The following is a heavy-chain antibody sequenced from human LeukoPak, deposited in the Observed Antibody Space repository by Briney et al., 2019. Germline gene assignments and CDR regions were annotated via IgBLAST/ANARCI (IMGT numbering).Heavy chain of an antibody. Sequence: GGSLRLSCAASGFTFSSYEMNWVRQAPGKGLEWVSYISSSGSTIYYADSVKGRFTISRDNAKNSLYLQMNSLRAEDTAVYYCAKDFYRSGWYAYMDVWGKGTTVTISS. D-gene: IGHD6-19*01. CDR3: AKDFYRSGWYAYMDV. CDR1: GFTFSSYE. CDR2: ISSSGSTI. J-gene: IGHJ6*03. V-gene: IGHV3-48*03.